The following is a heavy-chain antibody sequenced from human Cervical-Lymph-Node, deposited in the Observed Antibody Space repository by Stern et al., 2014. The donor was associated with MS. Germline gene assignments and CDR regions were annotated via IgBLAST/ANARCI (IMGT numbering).Heavy chain of an antibody. CDR2: INYSENT. Sequence: QLQLQESGPGLVKPSETLSLTCTVSGGSISTFYWSWIRQSPGRGLECLGYINYSENTNYNPSLKSRVTISVDTSKNQFSLKLRSVTAADTAVYYCARGSVRDGAPIDSWGQGTLVTVSS. D-gene: IGHD3-16*01. CDR1: GGSISTFY. V-gene: IGHV4-59*01. J-gene: IGHJ4*02. CDR3: ARGSVRDGAPIDS.